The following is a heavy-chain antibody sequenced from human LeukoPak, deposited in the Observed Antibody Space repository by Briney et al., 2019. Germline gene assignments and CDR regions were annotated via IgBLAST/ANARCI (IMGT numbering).Heavy chain of an antibody. V-gene: IGHV3-9*01. Sequence: PGGSLRLSCAASGFAFYDYAMHWVRQAPGKGLEWVSSISWHRGIIAYADSVQGRFTVSRDNAKNSLYLQMNSLRAEDTAFYYCAKDRRSTSSSYEYWGQGTLVTVSS. CDR2: ISWHRGII. CDR1: GFAFYDYA. J-gene: IGHJ4*02. D-gene: IGHD2-2*01. CDR3: AKDRRSTSSSYEY.